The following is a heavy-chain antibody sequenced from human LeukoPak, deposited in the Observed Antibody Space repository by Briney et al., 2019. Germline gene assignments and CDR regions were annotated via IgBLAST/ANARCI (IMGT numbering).Heavy chain of an antibody. V-gene: IGHV4-59*12. CDR1: GVSISYYY. Sequence: SETLSLTCTVSGVSISYYYWSWIRQPPGKGLEWIGYIHYSGSTNYNPSLKSRVTILVDTSKNQFSLKLSSVTAADTAVYYCARDPYESWFDPWGQGTLVTVSS. J-gene: IGHJ5*02. CDR3: ARDPYESWFDP. D-gene: IGHD3-22*01. CDR2: IHYSGST.